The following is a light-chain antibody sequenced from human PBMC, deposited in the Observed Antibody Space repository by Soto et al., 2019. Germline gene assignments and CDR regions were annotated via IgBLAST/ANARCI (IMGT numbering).Light chain of an antibody. CDR1: QSVSSNY. Sequence: EIVLTQSPGTLSLSPGERATLSCRASQSVSSNYLAWYQQKPGQAPRLLTYGASNRATGIPDRFSGSGSGTDFTLTISRLEPEDFAVYYCQQYGSSPPFTFGQGTRLEIK. J-gene: IGKJ5*01. CDR2: GAS. CDR3: QQYGSSPPFT. V-gene: IGKV3-20*01.